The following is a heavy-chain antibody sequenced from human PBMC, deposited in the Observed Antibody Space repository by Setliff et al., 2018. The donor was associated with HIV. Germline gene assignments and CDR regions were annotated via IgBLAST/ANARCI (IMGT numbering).Heavy chain of an antibody. CDR2: INHSGST. J-gene: IGHJ4*02. CDR1: GGSISSSNW. CDR3: AAASSWDPLLDY. D-gene: IGHD6-13*01. Sequence: LSLTCAVSGGSISSSNWWSWVRQPPGKGLEWIGEINHSGSTNYNPSLKSRVTISVDTSMDRFSLKLNSVTAADTAVYYCAAASSWDPLLDYWGQGTLVTVSS. V-gene: IGHV4-4*02.